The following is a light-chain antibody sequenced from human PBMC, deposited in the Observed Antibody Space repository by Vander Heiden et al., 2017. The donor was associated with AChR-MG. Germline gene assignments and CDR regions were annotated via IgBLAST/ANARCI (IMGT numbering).Light chain of an antibody. V-gene: IGKV1-27*01. CDR3: KRTYNAPPVT. CDR1: QGISSY. CDR2: SAS. J-gene: IGKJ3*01. Sequence: DIQLTQSPSSLSASVGDRVTITCRMSQGISSYLNWYRQKPGKVPNLLMYSASNLQSGVPCRFSGSGSGTDFTLTIGCLQPEDVATYYGKRTYNAPPVTFGPGTKVDIK.